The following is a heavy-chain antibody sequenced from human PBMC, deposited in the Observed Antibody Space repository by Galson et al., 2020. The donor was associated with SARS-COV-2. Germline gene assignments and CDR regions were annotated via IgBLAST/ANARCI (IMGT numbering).Heavy chain of an antibody. D-gene: IGHD2-15*01. Sequence: ASVKVSCKVSGYTLTELSMHWVRQAPGKGLEWMGGFAPEDGETIYAQKFQGRVTMTEDTSTDTAYMELSSLRSEDTAVYYCATHFAVVVAASLDYWGQGTLVTVSS. J-gene: IGHJ4*02. CDR3: ATHFAVVVAASLDY. CDR2: FAPEDGET. V-gene: IGHV1-24*01. CDR1: GYTLTELS.